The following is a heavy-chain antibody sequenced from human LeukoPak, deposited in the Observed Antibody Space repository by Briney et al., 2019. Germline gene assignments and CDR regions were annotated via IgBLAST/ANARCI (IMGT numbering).Heavy chain of an antibody. V-gene: IGHV1-69*02. CDR2: IIPLFGIV. D-gene: IGHD5-18*01. J-gene: IGHJ6*02. CDR3: ARIPSGDVDTAMVMYYHYGMDV. CDR1: GGTFSSHT. Sequence: SVKVSCKASGGTFSSHTISWVRQAPEQGLEWMGRIIPLFGIVNYAQKFQDRVTITADKTTSTAYMEVSSLRSEDTAVYYCARIPSGDVDTAMVMYYHYGMDVWGQGTTVTVSS.